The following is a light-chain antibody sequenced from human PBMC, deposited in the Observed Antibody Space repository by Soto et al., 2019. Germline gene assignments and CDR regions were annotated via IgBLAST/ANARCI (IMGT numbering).Light chain of an antibody. J-gene: IGKJ5*01. Sequence: DIQMTQSPSSLSASVGDRVTIACRASQSISNFLNWYQQKPGKAPKLLIYKASTLKSGVPSRFSGSGSGTEFTLTISSLQPEDFATYYCLQHNSYPHTFGQGTRLEI. CDR3: LQHNSYPHT. CDR2: KAS. V-gene: IGKV1-17*01. CDR1: QSISNF.